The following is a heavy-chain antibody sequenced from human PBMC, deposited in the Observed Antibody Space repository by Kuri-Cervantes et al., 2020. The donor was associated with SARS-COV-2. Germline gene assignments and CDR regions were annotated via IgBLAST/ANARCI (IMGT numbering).Heavy chain of an antibody. CDR1: GGSISSYY. Sequence: SETLSLTCTVSGGSISSYYWSWIRQPPGKGLEWIGYIYYSGSTNYNPSLKSRVTISVDTSKNQFSLKLSSVTAADTAVYYCARAYYYYDSSGWGCYFDYWGQGTLVTVSS. J-gene: IGHJ4*02. CDR2: IYYSGST. D-gene: IGHD3-22*01. V-gene: IGHV4-59*01. CDR3: ARAYYYYDSSGWGCYFDY.